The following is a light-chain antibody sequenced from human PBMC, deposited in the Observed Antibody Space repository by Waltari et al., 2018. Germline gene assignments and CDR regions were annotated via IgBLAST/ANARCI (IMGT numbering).Light chain of an antibody. V-gene: IGKV2-30*02. CDR1: QCLVHTDGDTS. CDR2: QIS. CDR3: MQGTHWPWT. Sequence: DVVMTQSPLSLPVTLGQPASLSCTSSQCLVHTDGDTSLTWFLQRPGQSPRRLIYQISKRDSGVPDRFSGSGSVTHFTLKISRVEAEDVGLYYCMQGTHWPWTFGPGTKVEIK. J-gene: IGKJ1*01.